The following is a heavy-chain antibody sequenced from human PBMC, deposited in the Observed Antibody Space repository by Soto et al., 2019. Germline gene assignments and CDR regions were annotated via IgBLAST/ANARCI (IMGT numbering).Heavy chain of an antibody. V-gene: IGHV4-59*01. CDR2: IYYSVST. CDR1: GGSISSYY. Sequence: PSETLSLTFTVSGGSISSYYWSRIRQPPGKGLEWIGYIYYSVSTNENPPLISRVTISVATSKIQFSLNLRSVTATDTDVYYCVRVMCSSWQEYCYGMDVWGQGTRVTVSS. D-gene: IGHD6-13*01. CDR3: VRVMCSSWQEYCYGMDV. J-gene: IGHJ6*02.